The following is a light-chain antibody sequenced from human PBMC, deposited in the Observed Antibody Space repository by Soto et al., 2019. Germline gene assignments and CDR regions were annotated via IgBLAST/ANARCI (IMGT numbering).Light chain of an antibody. V-gene: IGKV2-28*01. CDR3: MQALQPLWT. CDR1: QSLLHSNGYNY. J-gene: IGKJ1*01. Sequence: DIVMTQSPLSLPVTPGEPASISCRSSQSLLHSNGYNYLDWYLQKPVQSPQLLIYLGSNRASGVPDRFSGSGSGTDFTLKISRXEAEDVGVYYCMQALQPLWTFGQGTKGDI. CDR2: LGS.